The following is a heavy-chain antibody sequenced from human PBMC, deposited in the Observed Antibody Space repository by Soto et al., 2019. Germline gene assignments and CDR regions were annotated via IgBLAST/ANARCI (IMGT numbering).Heavy chain of an antibody. CDR3: ARERLGFVAFDF. D-gene: IGHD2-15*01. J-gene: IGHJ4*02. Sequence: QAQLMESGGGVVRPGRSLRLSCAASGFTFKTFDLHWVRQAPGKGLEWVAVISKDGSDKYYADSLKGRFTISRDNSKNTLYLQMDSLRTDDTAVYYCARERLGFVAFDFWGQGTLVSVSS. CDR1: GFTFKTFD. CDR2: ISKDGSDK. V-gene: IGHV3-30-3*01.